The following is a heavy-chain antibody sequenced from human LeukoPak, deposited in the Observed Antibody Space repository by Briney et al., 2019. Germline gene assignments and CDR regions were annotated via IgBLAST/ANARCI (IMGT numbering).Heavy chain of an antibody. D-gene: IGHD3-3*01. V-gene: IGHV4-39*07. CDR3: ARWITIFGVVISDAFDI. Sequence: PSETLSLTCTVSGGSISSSSYYWGWIRQPPGKGLEWIGSIYYSGSTYYNPSLKSRVTISVDTSKNQFSLKLSSVTAADTAVYYCARWITIFGVVISDAFDIWGQGTMVTVSS. CDR2: IYYSGST. J-gene: IGHJ3*02. CDR1: GGSISSSSYY.